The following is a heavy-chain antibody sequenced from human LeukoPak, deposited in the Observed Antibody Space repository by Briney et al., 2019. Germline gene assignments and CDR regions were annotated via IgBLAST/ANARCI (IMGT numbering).Heavy chain of an antibody. CDR1: GFTFSDPY. CDR3: ARTARHLGY. J-gene: IGHJ4*02. V-gene: IGHV3-11*04. Sequence: GGSLRLSCEASGFTFSDPYISWIRQAPGKGLECLSYISGSGTDINYADSVRGRFTISRDNAKNLLYLQMNDLRVEDTAVYYCARTARHLGYWGQGTLVTVSS. D-gene: IGHD5-18*01. CDR2: ISGSGTDI.